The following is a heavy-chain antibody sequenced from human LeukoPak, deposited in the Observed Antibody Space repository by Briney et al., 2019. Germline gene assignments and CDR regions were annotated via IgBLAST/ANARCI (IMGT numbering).Heavy chain of an antibody. CDR3: GRQPGGTAAFHI. CDR2: IYYSGNT. CDR1: GGSISSYY. D-gene: IGHD1-1*01. V-gene: IGHV4-59*08. Sequence: PSETLSLTCTVSGGSISSYYWSWIRQPPGKGLEWIGYIYYSGNTNYNPSLKSRVTISVDTSKNQFSLKLSSVTAADTAVYYCGRQPGGTAAFHIWGQGTMVTVSS. J-gene: IGHJ3*02.